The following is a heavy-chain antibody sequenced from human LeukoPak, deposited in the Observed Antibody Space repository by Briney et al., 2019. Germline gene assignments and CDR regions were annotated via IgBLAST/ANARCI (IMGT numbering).Heavy chain of an antibody. J-gene: IGHJ4*02. D-gene: IGHD6-13*01. CDR1: GFTFSSYA. V-gene: IGHV3-23*01. CDR3: ANRAIAAAGTLVFDY. CDR2: ISGSGGST. Sequence: GGSLRLSCAASGFTFSSYAMSWVRQAPGKGLEWVSAISGSGGSTYYADSVKGRFTISRDNSKNTLYLQMNSLGAEDTAVYYCANRAIAAAGTLVFDYWGQGTLVTVSS.